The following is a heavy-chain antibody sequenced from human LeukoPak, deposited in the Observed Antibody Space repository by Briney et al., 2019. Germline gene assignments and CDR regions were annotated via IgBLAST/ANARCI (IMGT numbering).Heavy chain of an antibody. CDR2: IHYDGSNK. D-gene: IGHD6-19*01. CDR1: GFTFSSYG. CDR3: AKDASSGFTRYFDN. J-gene: IGHJ4*02. V-gene: IGHV3-30*02. Sequence: PGGSLRLSCAASGFTFSSYGTHWVRQAPGKGLEWVAFIHYDGSNKYYADSVKGRFTISRDNSKNTLYLQMNSLRAEDTAVYYCAKDASSGFTRYFDNWGQGTLVTVSS.